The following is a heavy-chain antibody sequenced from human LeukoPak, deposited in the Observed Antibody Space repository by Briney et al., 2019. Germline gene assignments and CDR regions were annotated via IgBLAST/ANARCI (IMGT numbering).Heavy chain of an antibody. CDR2: ISYDGSNK. D-gene: IGHD5-12*01. V-gene: IGHV3-30*04. CDR3: ARDQLAYSGYDTLFDY. Sequence: PGGSLRLSCAASGFTFNGYAIHWVRQAPGKGLEWVAVISYDGSNKYYADSVKGRFTISRDNSKNTLYLQLNSLRPEDTAVYYCARDQLAYSGYDTLFDYWGQGTLVTVSS. J-gene: IGHJ4*02. CDR1: GFTFNGYA.